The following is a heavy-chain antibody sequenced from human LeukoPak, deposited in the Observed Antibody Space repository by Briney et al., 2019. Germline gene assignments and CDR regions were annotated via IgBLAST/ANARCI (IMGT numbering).Heavy chain of an antibody. J-gene: IGHJ4*02. CDR2: INPNGGGT. V-gene: IGHV1-2*02. D-gene: IGHD6-19*01. Sequence: ASVKVSCKASGYTFTGYYMHWVRQAPGQGLDWMGCINPNGGGTNYAQKFQGRVTLTRDPSLSTAYMEVSRLESDATAVYYCARENNSGWYRTAAFDYWGRGTLVTVAS. CDR3: ARENNSGWYRTAAFDY. CDR1: GYTFTGYY.